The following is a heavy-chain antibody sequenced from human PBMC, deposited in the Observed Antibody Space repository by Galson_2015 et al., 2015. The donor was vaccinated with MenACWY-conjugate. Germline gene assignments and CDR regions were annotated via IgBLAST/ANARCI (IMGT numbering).Heavy chain of an antibody. V-gene: IGHV5-51*01. CDR1: GSSFSSYW. J-gene: IGHJ6*02. CDR3: ARHPPGGRGMDV. Sequence: QSGAEVTKPGESLEISCTGSGSSFSSYWIGWVRQMPGKGLEWMGLISPGDSYTRYSPAFQGQVTISADKSISTAYLQWNSLQASDTAMYYCARHPPGGRGMDVWGQGTTVTASS. D-gene: IGHD1-26*01. CDR2: ISPGDSYT.